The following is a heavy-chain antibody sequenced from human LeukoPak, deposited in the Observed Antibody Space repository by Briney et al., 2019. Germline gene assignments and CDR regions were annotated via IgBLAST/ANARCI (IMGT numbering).Heavy chain of an antibody. J-gene: IGHJ6*03. CDR2: IQYDGSNE. Sequence: GGSLRLSCAASGFTFSSYAMSWVRQAPGKGLEWVAYIQYDGSNEQYANSVKGRFSISRDSSKNTLYLQMNSLRAEDTAVYYCAKDRCSNGIGCFYYYMDVWGKGTTVTISS. CDR3: AKDRCSNGIGCFYYYMDV. V-gene: IGHV3-30*02. CDR1: GFTFSSYA. D-gene: IGHD2-8*01.